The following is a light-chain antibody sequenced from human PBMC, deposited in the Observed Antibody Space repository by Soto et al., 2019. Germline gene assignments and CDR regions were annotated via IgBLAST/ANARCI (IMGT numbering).Light chain of an antibody. CDR2: DVS. J-gene: IGLJ3*02. CDR3: SSYTSTATRV. V-gene: IGLV2-11*01. CDR1: SSDVGGYNY. Sequence: QLVLTQPRSVSGSPGQSVTISCTGTSSDVGGYNYVSWYQQHPGKAPKLMIYDVSKRPSGVPDRFSGSKSGNTASLTISGLQAEDEADYYCSSYTSTATRVFGGGTKLTVL.